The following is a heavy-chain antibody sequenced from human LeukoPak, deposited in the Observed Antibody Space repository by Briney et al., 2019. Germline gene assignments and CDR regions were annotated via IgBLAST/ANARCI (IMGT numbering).Heavy chain of an antibody. V-gene: IGHV4-38-2*02. J-gene: IGHJ5*02. Sequence: PSETLSLTCTVSGYSISSDYSWGWIRQPPGKGLEWIGTIFQSGSTSYNPSLKSRVTISVDTSKNQFSLKLSSVTAADTAMYYCATDMRRGVQSWFDPWGQGTLVTVSS. CDR3: ATDMRRGVQSWFDP. CDR2: IFQSGST. CDR1: GYSISSDYS. D-gene: IGHD2-2*01.